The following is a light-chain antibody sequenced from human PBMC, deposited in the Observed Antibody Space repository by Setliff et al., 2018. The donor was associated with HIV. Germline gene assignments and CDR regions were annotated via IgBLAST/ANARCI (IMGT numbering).Light chain of an antibody. CDR1: SSNIGAGFD. CDR3: QSYDSSLSGYV. Sequence: QSALTQPPSVSGAPGQRVTISCTGSSSNIGAGFDVHWYRQFPGTAPKLLIYSFTNRPSGVPDRFSGSKSGTSASLAIAGLQAEDEADYYCQSYDSSLSGYVFGTGTKVTVL. CDR2: SFT. J-gene: IGLJ1*01. V-gene: IGLV1-40*01.